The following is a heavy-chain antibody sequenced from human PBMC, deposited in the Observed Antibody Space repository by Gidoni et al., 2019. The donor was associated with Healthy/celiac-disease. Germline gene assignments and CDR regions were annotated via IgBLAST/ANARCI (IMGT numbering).Heavy chain of an antibody. CDR2: IISSSSYI. J-gene: IGHJ6*04. CDR1: GFTFSSYR. D-gene: IGHD3-3*01. Sequence: EVQLVESGGGLVKTGGSLRLSCAVSGFTFSSYRLNGVRQAPGKGLDWVSSIISSSSYIYYADSVKGRFTISRDNAKNSLYLQMNSLRAEDTAVYYCARDHITIFGVVYYYYGMDVWGKGTTVTVSS. CDR3: ARDHITIFGVVYYYYGMDV. V-gene: IGHV3-21*01.